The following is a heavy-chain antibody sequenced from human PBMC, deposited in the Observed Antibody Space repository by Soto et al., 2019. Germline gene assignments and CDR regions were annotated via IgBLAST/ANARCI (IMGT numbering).Heavy chain of an antibody. CDR3: ARDRGIAAAGSGGNWLDP. J-gene: IGHJ5*02. D-gene: IGHD6-13*01. V-gene: IGHV1-69*01. CDR1: GGTFSSYG. CDR2: IIPAFRKA. Sequence: QVQLVQSGAEVKKPGSSVKVSCKASGGTFSSYGMSWVRQAPGQGLEWMGGIIPAFRKANYAQKFQGRVTITADESTSTAYMELSSLRSEDTAVYYCARDRGIAAAGSGGNWLDPWGQGTLVTVSS.